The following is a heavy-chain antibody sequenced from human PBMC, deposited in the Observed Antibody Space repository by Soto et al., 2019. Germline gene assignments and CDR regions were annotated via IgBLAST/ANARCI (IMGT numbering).Heavy chain of an antibody. V-gene: IGHV6-1*01. Sequence: PSQTLSLTCAISGDSVSSNSAAWNWIRQSPSRGLEWLGGTYYRSKWYNDYAVSVKSRITINPDTSKNQFSLQLNSVTPEDTAVYYCARERDTAMVTSYFDYWGQGTLVTVSS. CDR3: ARERDTAMVTSYFDY. CDR1: GDSVSSNSAA. J-gene: IGHJ4*02. CDR2: TYYRSKWYN. D-gene: IGHD5-18*01.